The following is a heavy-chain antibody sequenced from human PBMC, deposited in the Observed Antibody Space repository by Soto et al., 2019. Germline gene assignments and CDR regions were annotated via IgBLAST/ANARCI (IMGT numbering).Heavy chain of an antibody. CDR1: GDSVSNYY. CDR3: ARRYSGSYPFDY. Sequence: SETLSLTCTVSGDSVSNYYWNWVRQSPGKGLEWIGNISNSESTNYNPSLKSRVTMSVDTSRNQFSLKLSSVTAADTAVYYCARRYSGSYPFDYWGQGTLVTVSS. J-gene: IGHJ4*02. D-gene: IGHD1-26*01. CDR2: ISNSEST. V-gene: IGHV4-59*08.